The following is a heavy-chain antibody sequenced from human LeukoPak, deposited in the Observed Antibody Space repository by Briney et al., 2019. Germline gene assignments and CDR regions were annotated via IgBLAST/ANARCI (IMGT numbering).Heavy chain of an antibody. V-gene: IGHV4-39*01. Sequence: SETLSLTCSVSGVSIGSTTYYWAWIRQPPGKGLEWIATIYYTGSTYYNPSLKSRVTISVDTSKNQFSLNVISVTAADTAVYYCARHGEMAVITHLDSWGQGTLVTVSS. J-gene: IGHJ4*02. CDR2: IYYTGST. CDR1: GVSIGSTTYY. CDR3: ARHGEMAVITHLDS. D-gene: IGHD5-24*01.